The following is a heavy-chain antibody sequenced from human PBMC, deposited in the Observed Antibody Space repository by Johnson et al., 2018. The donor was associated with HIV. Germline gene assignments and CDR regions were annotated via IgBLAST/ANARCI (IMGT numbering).Heavy chain of an antibody. J-gene: IGHJ3*02. CDR2: MSYDGDDK. D-gene: IGHD3-10*02. CDR1: GFIFSNYG. Sequence: QVQLVESGGGVVQPGRSLRLSCAASGFIFSNYGMHWVRQAPGKGLEWVAIMSYDGDDKHYGDSVEGRFTIYRDNSKKTLYLQMNSLRPEDTAVYFCARAHLMFPKNAFDIWGQGTMVTVSS. CDR3: ARAHLMFPKNAFDI. V-gene: IGHV3-30*03.